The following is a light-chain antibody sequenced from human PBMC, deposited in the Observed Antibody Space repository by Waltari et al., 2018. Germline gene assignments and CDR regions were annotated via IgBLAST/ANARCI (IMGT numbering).Light chain of an antibody. CDR1: ILGNKY. V-gene: IGLV3-1*01. J-gene: IGLJ3*02. Sequence: SYELTQPPSVSVSPGQTASIPCSGDILGNKYASWYQQKPGQSPLLVIYQDTKRPSELPERFSGSKSANAATLTITGTQAMDEADYYCQALGTGAWVFGGGTKLTVL. CDR3: QALGTGAWV. CDR2: QDT.